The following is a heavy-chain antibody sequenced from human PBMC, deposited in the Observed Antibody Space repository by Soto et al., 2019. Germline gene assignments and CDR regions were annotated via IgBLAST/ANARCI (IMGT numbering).Heavy chain of an antibody. Sequence: GESLKISCKGPGYSFTSYWISWVRQMPGKGLEWMGRIDPSDSYTNYSPSFQGHVTISADKSISTAYLQWSSLKASDTAMYYCARASIAVAGRRWSGMDVWGQGTTVTVSS. CDR3: ARASIAVAGRRWSGMDV. J-gene: IGHJ6*02. V-gene: IGHV5-10-1*01. CDR1: GYSFTSYW. D-gene: IGHD6-19*01. CDR2: IDPSDSYT.